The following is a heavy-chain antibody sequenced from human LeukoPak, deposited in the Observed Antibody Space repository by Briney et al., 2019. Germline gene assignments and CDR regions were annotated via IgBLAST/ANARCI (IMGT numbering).Heavy chain of an antibody. CDR3: ARVMAYCGGDCPFDY. Sequence: PSETLSLTCTVSGGSISSYYWSWLRQPPGKGLEWLGYIYYSGSTNYNPSLKSRVTISVDTSKNQFSLKLSSVTAADTAVYYCARVMAYCGGDCPFDYWGQGTLVTVSS. CDR2: IYYSGST. CDR1: GGSISSYY. J-gene: IGHJ4*02. D-gene: IGHD2-21*02. V-gene: IGHV4-59*01.